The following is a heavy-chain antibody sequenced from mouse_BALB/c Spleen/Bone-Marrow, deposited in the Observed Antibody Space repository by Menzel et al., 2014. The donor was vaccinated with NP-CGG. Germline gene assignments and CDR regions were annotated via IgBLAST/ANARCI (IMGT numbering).Heavy chain of an antibody. D-gene: IGHD2-1*01. V-gene: IGHV7-3*02. J-gene: IGHJ3*01. CDR3: ARDYDNYVRFAY. CDR2: IRNKANGYTT. Sequence: VQLKESGGGLVQPGGSLRLSCATSGFTFTDYYMSWVRQPPGKALEWLGFIRNKANGYTTEYSASVKGRFTISRDNSQSILYLQMNTLRAEDSATYYCARDYDNYVRFAYWGQGTLVTVSA. CDR1: GFTFTDYY.